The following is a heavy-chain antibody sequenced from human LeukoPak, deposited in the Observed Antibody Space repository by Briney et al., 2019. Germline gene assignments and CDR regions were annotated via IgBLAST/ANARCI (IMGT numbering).Heavy chain of an antibody. CDR1: GGTFSSYA. CDR2: IIPILGIA. V-gene: IGHV1-69*04. CDR3: ARGRSDGYAKPYDY. J-gene: IGHJ4*02. D-gene: IGHD5-12*01. Sequence: ASVKVSCKASGGTFSSYAISWVRQAPGQGLEWMGRIIPILGIANYAQKFQGRVTITADKSTSTAYMELSSLRSEDTAVYYCARGRSDGYAKPYDYWGQGTLVTVSS.